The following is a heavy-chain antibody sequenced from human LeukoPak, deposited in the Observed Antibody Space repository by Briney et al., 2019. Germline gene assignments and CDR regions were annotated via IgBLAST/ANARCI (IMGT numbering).Heavy chain of an antibody. CDR2: IRGSGGST. CDR1: GFTFSSYA. J-gene: IGHJ3*02. V-gene: IGHV3-23*01. D-gene: IGHD4-17*01. Sequence: GGSLRLSCAASGFTFSSYAMSGVRQAPGKGLEGVSAIRGSGGSTYYADSVKGRFTISRDNSKNTLYLQMNSLRAADTAVYYCAKEYGDSRDAFDIWGQGTMVTVSS. CDR3: AKEYGDSRDAFDI.